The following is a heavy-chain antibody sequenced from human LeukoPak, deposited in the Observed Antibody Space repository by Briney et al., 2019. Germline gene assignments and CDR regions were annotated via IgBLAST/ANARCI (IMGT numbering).Heavy chain of an antibody. J-gene: IGHJ4*02. CDR2: ISSSSSYI. D-gene: IGHD5-24*01. V-gene: IGHV3-21*01. CDR3: ARDEMTTIDY. CDR1: GFTFSSYS. Sequence: GGSLRLSCAASGFTFSSYSMNWVRQAPGRGLEWVSSISSSSSYIYYADSVKGRFTISRDNAKNSLYLQMNSLRAEDTAVYYCARDEMTTIDYWGQGTLVTVSS.